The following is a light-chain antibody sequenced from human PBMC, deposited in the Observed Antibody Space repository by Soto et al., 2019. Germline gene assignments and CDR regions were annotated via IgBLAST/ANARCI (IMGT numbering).Light chain of an antibody. J-gene: IGKJ2*01. CDR1: QSVNSN. CDR2: VAS. V-gene: IGKV3-15*01. Sequence: EIVMTQSPATLSVSPGERATLSCRASQSVNSNLAWYQQKPGQAPRLLIYVASTRAAGIPARFSGSGSGTEFSLTISSLQSEDVAVYYCQQYNNRPPDTFGQGTKLEIK. CDR3: QQYNNRPPDT.